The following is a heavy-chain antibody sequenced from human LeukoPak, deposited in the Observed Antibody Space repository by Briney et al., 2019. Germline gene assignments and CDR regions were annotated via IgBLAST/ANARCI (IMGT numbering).Heavy chain of an antibody. CDR1: GFTFSSYG. J-gene: IGHJ4*02. D-gene: IGHD5-24*01. V-gene: IGHV3-48*01. CDR2: FSSSSSTI. Sequence: PGGSLKLSCAAPGFTFSSYGMTWVRQAPGKGLEWVSYFSSSSSTIYYADSVKGRFTISRDNAKNSLYLQMNSLRAEDTAVYYCARAGRGGDGYKAFDYWGQGTLVTVSS. CDR3: ARAGRGGDGYKAFDY.